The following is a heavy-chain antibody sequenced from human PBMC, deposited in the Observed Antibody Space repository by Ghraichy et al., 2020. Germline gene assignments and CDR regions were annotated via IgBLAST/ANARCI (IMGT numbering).Heavy chain of an antibody. Sequence: GGSLRLSCVASGFTFSSYAMNWVRQAPGKGLEWVSSISGSGFSAYYADSVKGRFTISRDNSKNTLYLQMNSLRSEDTAVYYCAKSPVYSSGWFGGAHQGWFDPWGQGTLVTVSS. CDR2: ISGSGFSA. D-gene: IGHD6-19*01. CDR3: AKSPVYSSGWFGGAHQGWFDP. CDR1: GFTFSSYA. V-gene: IGHV3-23*01. J-gene: IGHJ5*02.